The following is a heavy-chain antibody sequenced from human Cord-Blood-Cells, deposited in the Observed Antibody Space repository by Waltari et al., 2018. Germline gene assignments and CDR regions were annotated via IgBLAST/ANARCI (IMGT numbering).Heavy chain of an antibody. CDR3: ARADCTNGVCYIDY. V-gene: IGHV1-69*09. D-gene: IGHD2-8*01. J-gene: IGHJ4*02. CDR1: GGTFSSYA. Sequence: QVQLVQSGAEVKKPGSSVKVSCKASGGTFSSYAISWVRPAPGQGLEWMGRIIPILGIANYAQKFQGRVTITADKSTSTAYMELSSLRSEDTAVYYCARADCTNGVCYIDYWGQGTLVTVSS. CDR2: IIPILGIA.